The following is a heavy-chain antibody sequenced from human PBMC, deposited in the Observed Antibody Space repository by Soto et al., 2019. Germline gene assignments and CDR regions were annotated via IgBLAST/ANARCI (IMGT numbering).Heavy chain of an antibody. CDR3: ARDIAARRFDY. D-gene: IGHD6-6*01. J-gene: IGHJ4*02. CDR1: GFTFSNHG. CDR2: IWYDGSNT. Sequence: TGGSLRLSCAASGFTFSNHGMHWVRQAPGKGLEWVAVIWYDGSNTYYADSVKGRFTISRDNSKNTLYLQMNSLRAEDTAVYYCARDIAARRFDYWGQGALVTVSS. V-gene: IGHV3-33*01.